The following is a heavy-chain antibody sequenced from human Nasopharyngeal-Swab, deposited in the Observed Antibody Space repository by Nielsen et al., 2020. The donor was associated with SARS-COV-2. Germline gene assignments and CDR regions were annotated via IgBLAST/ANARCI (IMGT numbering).Heavy chain of an antibody. CDR2: IYYSGST. J-gene: IGHJ4*02. D-gene: IGHD6-19*01. CDR3: ARRGRIAVAGFFDY. CDR1: GGSISSSSYY. V-gene: IGHV4-39*01. Sequence: SETLSLTCTVSGGSISSSSYYWGWIRQPPGKGLEWIGSIYYSGSTYYNPSPKSRVTISVDTSKNQFSLKLSSVTAADTAVYYCARRGRIAVAGFFDYWGQGTLVTVSS.